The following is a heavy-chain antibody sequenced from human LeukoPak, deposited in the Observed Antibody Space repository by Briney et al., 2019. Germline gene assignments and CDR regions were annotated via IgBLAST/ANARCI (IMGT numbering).Heavy chain of an antibody. Sequence: GGSLRLSCAASGFTFSSYGMHWVRQAPGKGLEWVAFVRYDGSNKYYADSVKGRFTISRDNSKNTLYLQMNSLRAEDTAVYYCAKVPDIGGAYYYYYMDVWGKGTTVTVSS. J-gene: IGHJ6*03. V-gene: IGHV3-30*02. CDR1: GFTFSSYG. D-gene: IGHD3-9*01. CDR3: AKVPDIGGAYYYYYMDV. CDR2: VRYDGSNK.